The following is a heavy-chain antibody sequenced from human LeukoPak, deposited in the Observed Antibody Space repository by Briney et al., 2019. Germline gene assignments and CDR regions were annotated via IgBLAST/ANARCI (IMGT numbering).Heavy chain of an antibody. CDR2: ISFDGTNK. V-gene: IGHV3-30*04. D-gene: IGHD4-17*01. J-gene: IGHJ4*02. CDR3: GRDYGDYEPID. Sequence: PGGSLRLSCTASGVSLSNYAMHWVRRPPGRGLEWVAVISFDGTNKYYGDSVEGRFSVSRDNSKNTLYLQMNSLRPDGSAMYYCGRDYGDYEPIDWGQGTLVTVSS. CDR1: GVSLSNYA.